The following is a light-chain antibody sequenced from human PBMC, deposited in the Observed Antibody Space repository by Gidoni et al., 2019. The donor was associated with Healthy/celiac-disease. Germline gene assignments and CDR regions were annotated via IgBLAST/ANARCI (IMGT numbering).Light chain of an antibody. CDR2: AAS. V-gene: IGKV1-39*01. Sequence: IQMTQSPSSLSASVGDRVTITGRASQSISSYLNWYQQKPGKAPKLLIYAASSLQSGVPSRFSGSGSGTDFTLTISSLQPEDFATYYCQQSYSTLFTFGPGTKVDIK. CDR3: QQSYSTLFT. J-gene: IGKJ3*01. CDR1: QSISSY.